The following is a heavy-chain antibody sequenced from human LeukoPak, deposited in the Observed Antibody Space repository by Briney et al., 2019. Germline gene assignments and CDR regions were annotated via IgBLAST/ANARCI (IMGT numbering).Heavy chain of an antibody. V-gene: IGHV4-34*01. CDR2: IHHSGST. CDR1: GGSFSGYY. J-gene: IGHJ2*01. CDR3: ARRWDWGFHWYFDL. Sequence: PSETLSLTCAVYGGSFSGYYWSWIRQPPGKGLEWIGEIHHSGSTNYNPSLKSRVTISVDTSKNQFSLKLSSVTAADTAVYYCARRWDWGFHWYFDLWGRGTLVTVSS. D-gene: IGHD7-27*01.